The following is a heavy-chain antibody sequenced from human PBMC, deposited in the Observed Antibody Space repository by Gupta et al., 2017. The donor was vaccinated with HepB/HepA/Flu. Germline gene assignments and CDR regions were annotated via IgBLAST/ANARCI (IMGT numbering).Heavy chain of an antibody. CDR3: AREPLRTDFGMDV. J-gene: IGHJ6*02. CDR2: ITPFHGYT. CDR1: GYNVPDSP. V-gene: IGHV1-3*01. Sequence: QGQLVQSGAAVKKPGASAKVSGKAPGYNVPDSPAHWVRQAPGQRLEWLGYITPFHGYTLYTQRFQDRVTITMDTSASTAYMDLNSLRSEDTAVYYCAREPLRTDFGMDVWGQGTTLTVSS.